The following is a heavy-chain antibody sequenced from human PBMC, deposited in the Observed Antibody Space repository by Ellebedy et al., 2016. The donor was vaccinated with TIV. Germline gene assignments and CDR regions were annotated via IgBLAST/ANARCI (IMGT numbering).Heavy chain of an antibody. CDR2: ISSGSTYI. V-gene: IGHV3-21*01. CDR3: ARRDETYGRGYYFDY. CDR1: GFTFSGHD. J-gene: IGHJ4*02. Sequence: GGSLRLXXAASGFTFSGHDMSWVRQAPGKGLEWVSSISSGSTYINYADSVKGRFIISRDNANNALHLQLNGLRPEDTAVYFCARRDETYGRGYYFDYWGQGSLVTVSS. D-gene: IGHD3-3*01.